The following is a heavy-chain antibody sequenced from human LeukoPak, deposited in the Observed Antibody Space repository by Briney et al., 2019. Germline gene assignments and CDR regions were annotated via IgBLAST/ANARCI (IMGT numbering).Heavy chain of an antibody. Sequence: MPSETLSLTCTVSGGSISSGGYYWSWIRQHPGKGLEWIGYIYYSGSTYYNPSLKSRVTISVDTSKNQFSLKLSSVTAADTAVYYCVRVGRNLFDYWGQGALVTVSS. CDR1: GGSISSGGYY. CDR2: IYYSGST. D-gene: IGHD1-26*01. V-gene: IGHV4-31*03. CDR3: VRVGRNLFDY. J-gene: IGHJ4*02.